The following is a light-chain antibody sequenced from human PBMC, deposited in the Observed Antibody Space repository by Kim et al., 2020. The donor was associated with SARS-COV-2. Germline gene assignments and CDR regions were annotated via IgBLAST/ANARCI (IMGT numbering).Light chain of an antibody. CDR2: GAS. CDR3: KQYNNWPPLT. V-gene: IGKV3-15*01. J-gene: IGKJ4*01. CDR1: QSVSSN. Sequence: SPGERATRSCRASQSVSSNLAWYQQKPGQAPRLLIYGASTRATGIPARFSGSGSGTEFTLTISSLQSEDFAVYYCKQYNNWPPLTFGGGTKVEIK.